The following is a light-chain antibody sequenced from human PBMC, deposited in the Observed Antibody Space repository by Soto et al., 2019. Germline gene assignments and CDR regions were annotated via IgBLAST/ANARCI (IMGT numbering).Light chain of an antibody. CDR3: SAYPSSSTL. CDR2: EGR. Sequence: QSVLTHPASVSGPSGRSISVSCTGTRSDVXXYDSVAWYHHHPGKAPKLLIYEGRNLPSGPSNRFSGSKSGKTASLAISGLQAEDEADYYCSAYPSSSTLFGTGTKSPS. V-gene: IGLV2-14*01. J-gene: IGLJ1*01. CDR1: RSDVXXYDS.